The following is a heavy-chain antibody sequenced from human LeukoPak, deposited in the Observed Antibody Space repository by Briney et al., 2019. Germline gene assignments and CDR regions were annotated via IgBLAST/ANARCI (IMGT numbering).Heavy chain of an antibody. D-gene: IGHD4-17*01. V-gene: IGHV3-20*01. Sequence: PGGSLRLSCAASGFTFSSYGMHWVRQAPGKGLEWVSGINWNGGSTGYADSVKGRFTISRDNAKNSLYLQMNSLRAEDTALYHCARDKDYGDYNFDYWGQGTLVTVSS. CDR1: GFTFSSYG. CDR2: INWNGGST. CDR3: ARDKDYGDYNFDY. J-gene: IGHJ4*02.